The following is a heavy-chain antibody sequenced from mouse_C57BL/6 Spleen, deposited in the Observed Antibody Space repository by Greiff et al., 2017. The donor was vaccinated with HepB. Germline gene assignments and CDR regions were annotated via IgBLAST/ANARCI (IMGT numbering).Heavy chain of an antibody. CDR2: IDPSDSYT. J-gene: IGHJ2*01. V-gene: IGHV1-69*01. Sequence: VQLQQPGAELVMPGASVKLSCKASGYTFTSYWMHWVKQRPGQGLEWIGEIDPSDSYTNYNQKFKGKSTLTVDKSSSTAYMQLSSLTSEDSAVYYCATYGSSYFDYWGQGTTLTVSS. CDR3: ATYGSSYFDY. D-gene: IGHD1-1*01. CDR1: GYTFTSYW.